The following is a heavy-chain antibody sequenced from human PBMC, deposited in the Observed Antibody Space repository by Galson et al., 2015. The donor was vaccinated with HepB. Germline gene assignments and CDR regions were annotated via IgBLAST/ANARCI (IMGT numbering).Heavy chain of an antibody. CDR2: IIPILGIA. CDR3: ARSGHCSGGSCTRFDFNYYYYGMDV. J-gene: IGHJ6*02. Sequence: SVKVSCKASGGTFSSYTISWVRQAPGQGLEWMGRIIPILGIANYAQKFQGRVTITADKSTSTAYMELSSLRSEDTAVYYCARSGHCSGGSCTRFDFNYYYYGMDVWGQGTTVTVSS. CDR1: GGTFSSYT. D-gene: IGHD2-15*01. V-gene: IGHV1-69*02.